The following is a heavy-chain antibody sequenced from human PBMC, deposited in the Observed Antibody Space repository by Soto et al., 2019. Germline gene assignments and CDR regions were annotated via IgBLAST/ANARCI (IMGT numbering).Heavy chain of an antibody. CDR3: AKENSSWYNAPFDY. D-gene: IGHD6-13*01. Sequence: PGGSLRLSCVVSGFIFSSYAMTWVRQAPGKGLEWVAVISYDGSSKYYADSVKGRFTISRDNSKNTLYLQMNSLRAEDTAVYYCAKENSSWYNAPFDYWGQGTLVTVSS. J-gene: IGHJ4*02. CDR2: ISYDGSSK. V-gene: IGHV3-30-3*01. CDR1: GFIFSSYA.